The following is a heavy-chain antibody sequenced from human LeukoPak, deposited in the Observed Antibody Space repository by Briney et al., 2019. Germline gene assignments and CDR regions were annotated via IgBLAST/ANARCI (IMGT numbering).Heavy chain of an antibody. CDR3: ASDDYVWGNERYGWFDP. V-gene: IGHV1-24*01. CDR1: GYTFTSYD. CDR2: FDPEDGET. J-gene: IGHJ5*02. D-gene: IGHD3-16*02. Sequence: ASVKVSCKASGYTFTSYDINWVRQAPGKGLEWMGGFDPEDGETIYAQKFQGRVTMTEDTSTDTAYMELSSLKSEDTAIYYCASDDYVWGNERYGWFDPWGQGTLVTVSS.